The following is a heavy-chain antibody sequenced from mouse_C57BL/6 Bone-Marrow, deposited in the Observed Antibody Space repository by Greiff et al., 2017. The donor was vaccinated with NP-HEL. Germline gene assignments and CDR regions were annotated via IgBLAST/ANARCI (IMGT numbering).Heavy chain of an antibody. CDR3: ARGPRQLRRRAWFAY. V-gene: IGHV1-55*01. Sequence: VKLQQPGAELVKPGASVKMSCKASGYTFTSYWITWVKQRPGQGLEWIGDIYPGSGSTNYNEKFKSKATLTVDTSSSTAYMQLSSLTSEDSAVYYCARGPRQLRRRAWFAYWGQGTLVTVSA. J-gene: IGHJ3*01. CDR2: IYPGSGST. CDR1: GYTFTSYW. D-gene: IGHD3-2*02.